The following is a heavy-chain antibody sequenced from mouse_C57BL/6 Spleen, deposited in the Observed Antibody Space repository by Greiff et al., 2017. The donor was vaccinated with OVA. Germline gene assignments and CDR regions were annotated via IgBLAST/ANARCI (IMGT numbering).Heavy chain of an antibody. D-gene: IGHD1-1*01. J-gene: IGHJ2*01. CDR2: IDPSDSET. CDR1: GYTFTSYW. CDR3: ARMSYYGSSYDFDY. V-gene: IGHV1-52*01. Sequence: QVQLKQPGAELVRPGSSVKLSCKASGYTFTSYWMHWVKQRPIQGLEWIGNIDPSDSETHYNQKFKDKATLTVDKSSSTAYMQLSSLTSEDSAVYYCARMSYYGSSYDFDYWGQGTTLTVSS.